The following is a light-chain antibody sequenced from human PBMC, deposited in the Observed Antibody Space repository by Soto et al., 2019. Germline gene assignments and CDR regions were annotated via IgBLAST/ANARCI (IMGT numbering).Light chain of an antibody. Sequence: EIVLTQSPGTLSVSPGERVTLSCRASQSISSSYLAWYQQRPGQAPRLLIFGASYRATGIPDRFSGSGSGTDFTLTISKLEPEDFAVYYCQQYNSSPPVFTFGPGTKVDSK. V-gene: IGKV3-20*01. J-gene: IGKJ3*01. CDR1: QSISSSY. CDR3: QQYNSSPPVFT. CDR2: GAS.